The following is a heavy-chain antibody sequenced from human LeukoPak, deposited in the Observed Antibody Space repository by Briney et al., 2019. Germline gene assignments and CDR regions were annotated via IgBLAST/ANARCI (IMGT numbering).Heavy chain of an antibody. CDR1: GGSISSYY. D-gene: IGHD4-17*01. V-gene: IGHV4-4*07. CDR3: AREGGEYGDYPKVFDY. J-gene: IGHJ4*02. Sequence: PSETLSLTCTVSGGSISSYYWSWIRQPAGKGLEWIGRIYTSGSTNYNPSLKSRVTMSVDTSKNQFSLKLSSVTAADTAVYYCAREGGEYGDYPKVFDYWGQGTLVTVSS. CDR2: IYTSGST.